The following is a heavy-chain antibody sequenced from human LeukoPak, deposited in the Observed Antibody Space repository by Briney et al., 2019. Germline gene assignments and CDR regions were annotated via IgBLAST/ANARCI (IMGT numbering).Heavy chain of an antibody. J-gene: IGHJ3*02. CDR2: INSDGSST. V-gene: IGHV3-74*01. Sequence: GGSLRLSCAASGFTFSRYWMHWVRQAPGKGLVWVSRINSDGSSTNYADSVKGRFTISRDNAKNTLYLQMNSLRAEDTAVYYCTRVIYGGNHRDAFDIWGQGTMVTASS. D-gene: IGHD4-23*01. CDR3: TRVIYGGNHRDAFDI. CDR1: GFTFSRYW.